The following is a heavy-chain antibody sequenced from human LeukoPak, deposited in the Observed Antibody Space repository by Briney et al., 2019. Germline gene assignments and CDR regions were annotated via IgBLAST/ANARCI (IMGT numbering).Heavy chain of an antibody. Sequence: SETLSLTCSVSGGSVSSHYWGWIRQSPGRGLEWIGNFYSTRSTNYTASLRSRVTISVDTSKNQFSLKLSSVTAADTAVYYCARYTAMVNRFFDYWGQGTLVTVSS. J-gene: IGHJ4*02. V-gene: IGHV4-4*09. D-gene: IGHD5-18*01. CDR2: FYSTRST. CDR3: ARYTAMVNRFFDY. CDR1: GGSVSSHY.